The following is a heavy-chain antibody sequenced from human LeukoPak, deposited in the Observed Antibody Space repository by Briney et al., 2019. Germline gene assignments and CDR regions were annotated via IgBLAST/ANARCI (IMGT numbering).Heavy chain of an antibody. CDR1: GFTFSGSA. CDR3: TRRADYGDTTFDY. D-gene: IGHD4-17*01. Sequence: QSGGSLRLSCAASGFTFSGSAMHWVRQASGKGLEWVGRIRSKANSYATGYAASVKGRFTISRDDSKNTAYLQMNSLKTEDTAVYYCTRRADYGDTTFDYWGQGTLVTVSS. V-gene: IGHV3-73*01. J-gene: IGHJ4*02. CDR2: IRSKANSYAT.